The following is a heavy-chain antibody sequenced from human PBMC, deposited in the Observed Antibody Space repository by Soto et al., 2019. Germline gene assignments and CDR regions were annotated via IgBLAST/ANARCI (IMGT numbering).Heavy chain of an antibody. D-gene: IGHD2-2*01. J-gene: IGHJ5*02. CDR2: ISAYNGNT. CDR3: ARDTQKEVVPAAIPWSDP. V-gene: IGHV1-18*01. Sequence: VSVKLCSTASGFTFTSCCISSVRQAPGQGLEWMGWISAYNGNTNYAQKLQGRVTMTTDTSTSTAYMELRSLRSDDTAVYYCARDTQKEVVPAAIPWSDPWGQGTLVTAPQ. CDR1: GFTFTSCC.